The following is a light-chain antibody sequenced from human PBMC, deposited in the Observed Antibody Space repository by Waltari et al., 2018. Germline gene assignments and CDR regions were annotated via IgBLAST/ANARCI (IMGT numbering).Light chain of an antibody. CDR3: LQYNSHPYS. CDR1: QGISTY. J-gene: IGKJ2*03. V-gene: IGKV1-17*01. CDR2: AAS. Sequence: DIQMTQSPSSLSASAGDTVTITCRASQGISTYLNWYQQKPGKGPKRLIYAASRLESGVPSRFSCSGSGTDFTLTISSLQPEDFATYFCLQYNSHPYSFGQGTTVEIK.